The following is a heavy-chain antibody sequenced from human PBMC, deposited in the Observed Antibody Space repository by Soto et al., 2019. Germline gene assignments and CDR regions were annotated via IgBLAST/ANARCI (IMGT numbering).Heavy chain of an antibody. Sequence: GGSLRLSCAASGFTFSSYSMNWVRQAPGKGLEWVSSISSSSYIYYADSVKGRFTISRDNAKNSLYLQMNSLRAEDTAVYYCAKVGDLTTVTLYVDYWGQGTLVTVSS. D-gene: IGHD4-17*01. CDR2: ISSSSYI. CDR3: AKVGDLTTVTLYVDY. V-gene: IGHV3-21*04. CDR1: GFTFSSYS. J-gene: IGHJ4*02.